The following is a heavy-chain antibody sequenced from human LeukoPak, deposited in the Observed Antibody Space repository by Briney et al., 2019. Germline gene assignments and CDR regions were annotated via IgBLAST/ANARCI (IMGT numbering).Heavy chain of an antibody. CDR3: ARDLPWNDAPTYYYGMDV. CDR2: IYYSGST. V-gene: IGHV4-30-4*01. CDR1: GGSISSGDYY. D-gene: IGHD1-1*01. Sequence: SETLSLTCTVSGGSISSGDYYWSWIRQPPGKGLEWIGYIYYSGSTYYNPSLKSRVTISVDTSKNQFSLKLSSVTAADTAVYYCARDLPWNDAPTYYYGMDVWGQGTTVTVSS. J-gene: IGHJ6*02.